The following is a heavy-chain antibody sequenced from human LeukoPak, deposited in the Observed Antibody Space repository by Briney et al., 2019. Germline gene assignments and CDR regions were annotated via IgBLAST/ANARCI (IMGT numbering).Heavy chain of an antibody. CDR2: MNPNSGNT. CDR1: GYTFTSYD. CDR3: ARGPQSFDFWRAIISHYYMDV. Sequence: VASVKVSCKASGYTFTSYDINWVRQATEQGLEWMGWMNPNSGNTGYAQKFQGRVTMTRNTSISTAYMELSSLRSEDTAVYYCARGPQSFDFWRAIISHYYMDVWGKGTTVTVSS. V-gene: IGHV1-8*01. J-gene: IGHJ6*03. D-gene: IGHD3-3*01.